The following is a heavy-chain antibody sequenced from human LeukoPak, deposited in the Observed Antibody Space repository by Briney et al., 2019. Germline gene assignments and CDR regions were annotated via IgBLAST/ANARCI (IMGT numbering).Heavy chain of an antibody. CDR3: ARDPSAYCGGDCGRD. J-gene: IGHJ4*02. Sequence: ASVKVSCKASGYTFTSYGISWVRQAPGQGLEWMGWISAYNGNTNYAQKLQGRVTMTTDTSTSTAYMELSSLRSEDTAVYYCARDPSAYCGGDCGRDWGQGTLVTVSS. V-gene: IGHV1-18*01. D-gene: IGHD2-21*02. CDR1: GYTFTSYG. CDR2: ISAYNGNT.